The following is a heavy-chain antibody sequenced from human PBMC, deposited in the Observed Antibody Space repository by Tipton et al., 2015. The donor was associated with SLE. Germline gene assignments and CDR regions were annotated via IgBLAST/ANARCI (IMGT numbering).Heavy chain of an antibody. CDR1: GGSFSDYS. CDR3: ATELFRGYTSGWGPDY. J-gene: IGHJ4*02. V-gene: IGHV4-34*01. Sequence: TLSLTCVVYGGSFSDYSWSWIRQPPGKGLEWIGEINHSGSTNYNPSLKSRVTISVDTSKIQFSLRLTSVTAADTAVYYCATELFRGYTSGWGPDYWGQGTLVTVSS. D-gene: IGHD6-19*01. CDR2: INHSGST.